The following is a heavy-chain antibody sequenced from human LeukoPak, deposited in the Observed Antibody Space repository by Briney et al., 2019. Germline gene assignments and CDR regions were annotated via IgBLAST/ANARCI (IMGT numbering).Heavy chain of an antibody. CDR1: GYTFTRYG. Sequence: ASVKVSCKASGYTFTRYGITWVRQAPGQGLEWMGWISAYNGNTKYAQKVQGRVTMTTDTSTGTAYMELRSLRSDDTAVFYCARGYSDYDLDYWGQGTLVTVSS. CDR3: ARGYSDYDLDY. D-gene: IGHD5-12*01. V-gene: IGHV1-18*01. J-gene: IGHJ4*02. CDR2: ISAYNGNT.